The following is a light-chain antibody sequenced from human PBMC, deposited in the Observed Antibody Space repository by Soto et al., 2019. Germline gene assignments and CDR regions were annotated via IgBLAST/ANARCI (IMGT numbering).Light chain of an antibody. CDR2: GVS. J-gene: IGKJ5*01. Sequence: DIQMTQSPSFLSASVGYKVTITCRASQIISSSLNWYQQKSGKAPNLLIYGVSRLQGGVPSRFSGSGSGTDFTLSISSLQPEDFATYYCQQSYTAPSITFGQGTRLEIK. CDR3: QQSYTAPSIT. CDR1: QIISSS. V-gene: IGKV1-39*01.